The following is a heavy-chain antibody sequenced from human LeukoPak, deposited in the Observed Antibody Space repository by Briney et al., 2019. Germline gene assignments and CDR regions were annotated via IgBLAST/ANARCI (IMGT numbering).Heavy chain of an antibody. V-gene: IGHV3-15*01. CDR2: IKSETDGGTT. Sequence: GGSLRLSCAASGFTFSNAWMSWVRQAPGKGLEWVGRIKSETDGGTTDYAAPLKGRFTISRDESENTLYLQMNGLQTDDTAVYYCATDPERWQLALGFWGQGTLVTVSS. D-gene: IGHD1-1*01. CDR1: GFTFSNAW. J-gene: IGHJ4*02. CDR3: ATDPERWQLALGF.